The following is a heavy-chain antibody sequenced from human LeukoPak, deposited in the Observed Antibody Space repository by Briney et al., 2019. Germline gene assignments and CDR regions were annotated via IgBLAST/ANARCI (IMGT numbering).Heavy chain of an antibody. Sequence: KVSCKASGCTFSSYAISWVRQAPGQGLEWMGIIYPGDSDTRYSPSFQGQVTISADKSISTAYLQWSSLKASDTAMYYCARHRGDFNYYDSSGYYYSDYWGQGTLVTVSS. CDR3: ARHRGDFNYYDSSGYYYSDY. V-gene: IGHV5-51*01. CDR1: GCTFSSYA. J-gene: IGHJ4*02. D-gene: IGHD3-22*01. CDR2: IYPGDSDT.